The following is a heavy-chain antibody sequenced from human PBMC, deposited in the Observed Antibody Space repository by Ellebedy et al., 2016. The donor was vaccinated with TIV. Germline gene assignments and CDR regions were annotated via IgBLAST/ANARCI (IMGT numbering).Heavy chain of an antibody. CDR3: AVSSAWQDAFDL. J-gene: IGHJ3*01. CDR2: INSISSTI. Sequence: GESLKISCAASGFAFNTYSMNWVRQAPGKGLEWVSYINSISSTIYYADSVRGRFTISRDNAKNSLYLQMNSLRDEDTAVYYCAVSSAWQDAFDLWGQGTMVTVSS. CDR1: GFAFNTYS. D-gene: IGHD6-19*01. V-gene: IGHV3-48*02.